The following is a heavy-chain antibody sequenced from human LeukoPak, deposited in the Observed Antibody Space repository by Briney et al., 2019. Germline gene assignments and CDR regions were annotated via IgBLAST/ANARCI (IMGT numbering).Heavy chain of an antibody. V-gene: IGHV3-74*01. Sequence: GGSLRLSCAASGFTFSSYWMHWVRQAPGEGLVWVSRINSDGSSTRYADSVKGRFTISRDNAKNTLYLQMNSLRAEDTAVYYCVRDSDSIFDYWGQGTLVTVSS. CDR3: VRDSDSIFDY. J-gene: IGHJ4*02. CDR1: GFTFSSYW. D-gene: IGHD2/OR15-2a*01. CDR2: INSDGSST.